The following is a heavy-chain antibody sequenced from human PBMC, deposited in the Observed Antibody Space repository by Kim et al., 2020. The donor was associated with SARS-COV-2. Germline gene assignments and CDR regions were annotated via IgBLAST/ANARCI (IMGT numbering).Heavy chain of an antibody. J-gene: IGHJ4*02. CDR3: AREGTGRTFDY. CDR2: I. D-gene: IGHD1-1*01. V-gene: IGHV3-21*01. Sequence: IYYADSVKGRFTISRDNAKNSLYLQMNSLRAEDTAVYYCAREGTGRTFDYWGQGTLVTVSS.